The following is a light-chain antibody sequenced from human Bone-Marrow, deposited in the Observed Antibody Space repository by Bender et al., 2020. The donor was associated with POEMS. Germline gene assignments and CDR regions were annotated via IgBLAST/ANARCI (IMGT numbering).Light chain of an antibody. CDR1: SDDIGGSNY. CDR2: DVS. Sequence: QSALTQPASVSGSPGQSITISCTGTSDDIGGSNYVSWYQQHPGKAPKLLITDVSNRPSGVSNRFSGSKSANTASLTISGLQAEDEADYYCGSFTVSSTYVIFGGGTKLTVL. J-gene: IGLJ2*01. V-gene: IGLV2-14*01. CDR3: GSFTVSSTYVI.